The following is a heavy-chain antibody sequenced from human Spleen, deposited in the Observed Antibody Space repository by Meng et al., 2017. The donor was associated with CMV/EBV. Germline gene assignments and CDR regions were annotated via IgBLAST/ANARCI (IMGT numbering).Heavy chain of an antibody. D-gene: IGHD4-17*01. V-gene: IGHV4-34*01. CDR2: IYYSGST. J-gene: IGHJ5*02. CDR3: ARTNYGDYNWFDP. CDR1: GGSFRGYY. Sequence: QGQLQQGGEGLLKPSEPLSLTCAVYGGSFRGYYWSWIRQPPGKGLEWIGYIYYSGSTYYNPSLRSRVAISIDTSKNQFSLKLTSVTAADTAVYFCARTNYGDYNWFDPWGQGTLVTVSS.